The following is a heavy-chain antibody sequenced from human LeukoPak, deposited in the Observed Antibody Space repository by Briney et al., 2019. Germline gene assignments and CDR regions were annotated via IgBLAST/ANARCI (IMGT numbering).Heavy chain of an antibody. CDR2: ISVYNGNT. D-gene: IGHD6-19*01. Sequence: GPSVKVSCKSSGHTFTSYGINWVRQAPGQGLEWMGWISVYNGNTYYAQKFQGRITMTTDTSTSTAYMDLRSLRSDDTAVYYCASAQEIAVAGSYFDYWGQGTLVTVSS. CDR1: GHTFTSYG. V-gene: IGHV1-18*01. CDR3: ASAQEIAVAGSYFDY. J-gene: IGHJ4*02.